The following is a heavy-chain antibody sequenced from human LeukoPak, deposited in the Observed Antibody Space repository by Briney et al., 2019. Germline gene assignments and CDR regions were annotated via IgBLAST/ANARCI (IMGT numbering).Heavy chain of an antibody. J-gene: IGHJ4*02. CDR3: ARAAITGTLNFDY. Sequence: SETLSLTCAVYGGSFSGYYWSWICQPPGKGLEWIGEINHSGSTNYNPSLKSRVTISVDTSKNQFSLKLSSVTAADTAVYYCARAAITGTLNFDYWGQGTLVTVSS. CDR2: INHSGST. D-gene: IGHD1-20*01. CDR1: GGSFSGYY. V-gene: IGHV4-34*01.